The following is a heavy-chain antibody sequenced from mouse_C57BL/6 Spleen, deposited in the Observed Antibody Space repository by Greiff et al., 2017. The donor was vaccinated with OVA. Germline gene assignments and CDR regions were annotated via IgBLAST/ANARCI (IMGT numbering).Heavy chain of an antibody. CDR3: ARQKRYDGYYGFDY. Sequence: EVKLQESGGGLVKPGGSLKLSCAASGFTFSSYTMSWVRQTPEKRLEWVATISGGGGNTYYPDSVKGRFTISRDNAKNTLYLQMSSLRSEDTALYYCARQKRYDGYYGFDYWGQGTTLTVSS. V-gene: IGHV5-9*01. CDR1: GFTFSSYT. D-gene: IGHD2-3*01. CDR2: ISGGGGNT. J-gene: IGHJ2*01.